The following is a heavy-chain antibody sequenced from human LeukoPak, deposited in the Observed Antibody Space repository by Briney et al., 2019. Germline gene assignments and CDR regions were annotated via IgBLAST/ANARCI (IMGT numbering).Heavy chain of an antibody. Sequence: RGSLRLSCAASGVTFSGYAMSWGRQAPEKGRGRVSAISGSVVRTYYTESVKGGFTFSRENSENTLYLQMNRLRSRNTCQHSFTNAPAPAYDSSGYYYSRFDYWGQGTLVTVSS. V-gene: IGHV3-23*01. CDR2: ISGSVVRT. D-gene: IGHD3-22*01. J-gene: IGHJ4*02. CDR3: TNAPAPAYDSSGYYYSRFDY. CDR1: GVTFSGYA.